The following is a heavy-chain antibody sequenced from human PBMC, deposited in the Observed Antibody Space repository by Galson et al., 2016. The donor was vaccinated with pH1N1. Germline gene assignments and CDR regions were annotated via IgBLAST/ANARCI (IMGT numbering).Heavy chain of an antibody. J-gene: IGHJ2*01. CDR1: GSGFVSSGYS. D-gene: IGHD2-21*01. Sequence: SLRLSCAASGSGFVSSGYSVSWVRQAPGKGLEWVSSISGSGGATYYADSVKGRFTVPRDNSMNTLYLQMSSLRADDTAVYYCAKCGPMDHWYFDLWGRGTLVTVSS. CDR2: ISGSGGAT. V-gene: IGHV3-23*01. CDR3: AKCGPMDHWYFDL.